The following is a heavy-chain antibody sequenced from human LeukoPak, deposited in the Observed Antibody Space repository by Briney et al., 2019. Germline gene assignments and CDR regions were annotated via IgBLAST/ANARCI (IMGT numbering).Heavy chain of an antibody. CDR3: ARDLIYCSGGSCYLYYFDY. CDR1: GFTFSSYG. CDR2: IWYDGSNK. Sequence: PGGSLRLSCAASGFTFSSYGMHWVRQAPGKGLEWVAVIWYDGSNKYYADSVKGRFTISRDNSKNTLYLQMNSLRAEDTAVYYCARDLIYCSGGSCYLYYFDYWGQGTLVTVSS. V-gene: IGHV3-33*01. J-gene: IGHJ4*02. D-gene: IGHD2-15*01.